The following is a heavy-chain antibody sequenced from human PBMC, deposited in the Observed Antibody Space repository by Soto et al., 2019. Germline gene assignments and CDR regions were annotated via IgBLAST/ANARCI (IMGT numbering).Heavy chain of an antibody. CDR3: ARDQNDYIWGSYRSFDY. Sequence: GGALRLSCAASGFAFSSYSMNWVRQAPGKGLEWVSSISSSSSYIYYADSVKGRFTISRDNAKNSLYLQMNSLRAEDTAVYYCARDQNDYIWGSYRSFDYWGQGTLVTVSS. J-gene: IGHJ4*02. CDR2: ISSSSSYI. V-gene: IGHV3-21*01. CDR1: GFAFSSYS. D-gene: IGHD3-16*02.